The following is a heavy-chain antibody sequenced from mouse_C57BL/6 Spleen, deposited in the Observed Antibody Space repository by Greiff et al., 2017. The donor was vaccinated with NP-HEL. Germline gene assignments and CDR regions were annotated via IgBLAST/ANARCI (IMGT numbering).Heavy chain of an antibody. D-gene: IGHD2-4*01. Sequence: VQLQESGPELVKPGASVKISCKASGYAFSSSWMNWVKQRPGKGLEWIGRIYPGDGDTNYNGKFKGKATLTADKSSSTAYMQLSSLTSEDSAVYFCAGIYYDYDPFAYWGQGTLVTVSA. CDR1: GYAFSSSW. V-gene: IGHV1-82*01. CDR3: AGIYYDYDPFAY. J-gene: IGHJ3*01. CDR2: IYPGDGDT.